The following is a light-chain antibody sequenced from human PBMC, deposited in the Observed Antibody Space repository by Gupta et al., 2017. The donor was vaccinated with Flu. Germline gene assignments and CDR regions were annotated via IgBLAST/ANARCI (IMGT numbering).Light chain of an antibody. V-gene: IGKV1-9*01. CDR1: QGSSSY. CDR2: GAS. CDR3: QQLKT. Sequence: LTQSPSFLSAAVGERVTITCRASQGSSSYLAWYQQKPGRAPNLLIYGASALHSGVPSRFSGSVSGTEFTLTISSLQPEDVATYYWQQLKTFGQGTKVEMK. J-gene: IGKJ1*01.